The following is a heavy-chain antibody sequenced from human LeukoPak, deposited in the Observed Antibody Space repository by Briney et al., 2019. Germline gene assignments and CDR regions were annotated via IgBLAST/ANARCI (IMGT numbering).Heavy chain of an antibody. V-gene: IGHV4-30-4*08. D-gene: IGHD2-15*01. CDR3: ARSHDNCSGGSCYPPNFDY. Sequence: PSETLSLTCTVSGGSISGSSYYWGWIRQPPGKGLEWIGYIYYSGSTYYNPSLKSRVTISVDTSKNQFSLKLSSVTAADTAVYYCARSHDNCSGGSCYPPNFDYWGQGTLVTVSS. CDR2: IYYSGST. CDR1: GGSISGSSYY. J-gene: IGHJ4*02.